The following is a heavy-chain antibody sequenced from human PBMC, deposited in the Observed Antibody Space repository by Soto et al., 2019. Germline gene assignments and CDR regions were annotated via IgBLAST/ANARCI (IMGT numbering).Heavy chain of an antibody. CDR1: GGSISSSSYY. CDR3: ARHLAGDDY. CDR2: IYYSGST. J-gene: IGHJ4*02. D-gene: IGHD2-21*01. V-gene: IGHV4-39*01. Sequence: SETLSLTCTVSGGSISSSSYYWGWIRQPPGKGLEWIGSIYYSGSTYYNPSLKSRVTISVDTSKNQFSLKLSSVIAADTAVYYCARHLAGDDYWGQGTLVTVSS.